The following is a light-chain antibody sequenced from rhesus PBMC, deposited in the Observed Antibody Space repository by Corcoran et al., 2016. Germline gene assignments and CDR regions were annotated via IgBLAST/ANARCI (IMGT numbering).Light chain of an antibody. V-gene: IGKV1-94*01. CDR2: AAS. Sequence: DIQMTQSPSSLSASVGDRVTVTRRASQGINKELSWYQQKPGKAPTLLIYAASSLQTGVSSRFSGSGSGTDYTLTISSLQPEDVATYNCQQNSTTPFSFGQGTKVEIK. J-gene: IGKJ2*01. CDR1: QGINKE. CDR3: QQNSTTPFS.